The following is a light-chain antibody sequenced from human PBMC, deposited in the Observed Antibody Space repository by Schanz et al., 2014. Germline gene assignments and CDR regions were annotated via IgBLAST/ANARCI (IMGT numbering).Light chain of an antibody. CDR2: DAS. CDR3: HQYINSPFT. Sequence: EIVLTQSPATLSLSPGERATLSCRASQSVSSSLAWYQQKPGQAPRLLIYDASNRATGLPARFSGSGSGTDFTLTISRLEPEDFAVYYCHQYINSPFTFGPGTKLDLK. CDR1: QSVSSS. V-gene: IGKV3-11*01. J-gene: IGKJ3*01.